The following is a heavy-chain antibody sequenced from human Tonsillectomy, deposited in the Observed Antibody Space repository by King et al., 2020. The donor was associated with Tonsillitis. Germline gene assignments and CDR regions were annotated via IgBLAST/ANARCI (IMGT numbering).Heavy chain of an antibody. CDR3: ATDYFASSGYYPD. V-gene: IGHV1-18*01. CDR1: GYSFTRYG. D-gene: IGHD3-22*01. Sequence: VQLVESGAEVKKPGASVKVSCKASGYSFTRYGISWVRQAPGKGLEWMGCISAYYGNTNYAQKLQGRVTMTTDTSTSTAYMELRSLRSDDTAVYYCATDYFASSGYYPDWGQGTLVTVSS. J-gene: IGHJ4*02. CDR2: ISAYYGNT.